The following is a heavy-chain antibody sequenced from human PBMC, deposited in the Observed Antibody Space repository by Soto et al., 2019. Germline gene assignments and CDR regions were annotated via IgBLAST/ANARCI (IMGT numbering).Heavy chain of an antibody. CDR3: ARGSNYYGSGGFDP. V-gene: IGHV1-3*01. D-gene: IGHD3-10*01. J-gene: IGHJ5*02. Sequence: ASVKVSCKASGYTFTMYAMHWVRQAPGQRLEWMGLINAGNGNTKYSQKFQDRVTITRDTSASTVYMELSSLRSEDTAVYYCARGSNYYGSGGFDPWGQGTLVTVS. CDR1: GYTFTMYA. CDR2: INAGNGNT.